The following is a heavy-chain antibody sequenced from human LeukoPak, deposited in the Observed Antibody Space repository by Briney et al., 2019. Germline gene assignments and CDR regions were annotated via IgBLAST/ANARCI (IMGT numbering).Heavy chain of an antibody. CDR3: ARRLADAFDI. CDR2: FSTHNGNT. V-gene: IGHV1-18*01. J-gene: IGHJ3*02. Sequence: ASVKVSCKTSGYTFTHYGISWVRQAPGQGLEWMGWFSTHNGNTRYAQKFQGRVTMTTDTSTTTAYMEMRSLRSDDTAVYYCARRLADAFDIWGQGTMVTVSS. CDR1: GYTFTHYG. D-gene: IGHD6-19*01.